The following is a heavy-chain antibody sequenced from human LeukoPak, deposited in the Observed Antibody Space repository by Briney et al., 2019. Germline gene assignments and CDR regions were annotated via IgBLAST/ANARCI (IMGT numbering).Heavy chain of an antibody. V-gene: IGHV7-4-1*02. CDR1: GYTFTSYA. CDR2: INTDTGNP. J-gene: IGHJ3*02. CDR3: ASRGYSYAKAFDI. Sequence: ASVKVSCKASGYTFTSYAMNWVRQAPGQGLEWMGWINTDTGNPTYAQGFTGRFVFSLDTSVSTAYLQISSLKAEDTAVYYCASRGYSYAKAFDILGQRTKVTGSS. D-gene: IGHD5-18*01.